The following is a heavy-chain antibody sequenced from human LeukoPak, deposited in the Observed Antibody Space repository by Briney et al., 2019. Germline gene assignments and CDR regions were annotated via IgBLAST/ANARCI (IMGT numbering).Heavy chain of an antibody. D-gene: IGHD6-6*01. CDR1: GFTFSSYG. J-gene: IGHJ4*02. CDR3: ANEYSSWPEAY. V-gene: IGHV3-30*18. Sequence: PGGSLRLSCAASGFTFSSYGMHWVRQAPGKGLEWVAVISYDGSNKYYADSVKGRFTISRDNSKNTLYLQMNSLRAEDTAVYYCANEYSSWPEAYWGQGTLVTVSS. CDR2: ISYDGSNK.